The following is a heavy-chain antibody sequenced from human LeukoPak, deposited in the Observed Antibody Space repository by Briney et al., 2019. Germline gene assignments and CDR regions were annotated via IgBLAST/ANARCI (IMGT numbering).Heavy chain of an antibody. J-gene: IGHJ4*02. CDR2: IWYDGSNK. D-gene: IGHD2-2*01. V-gene: IGHV3-33*01. CDR3: AADSTADY. Sequence: PGRSLRLFCAPSRYTFSSYGMHWVRQAPDKGLEWVAVIWYDGSNKYYADSVKGRFTISRDNSKNTLYLQMNSLRAEDTAVYYCAADSTADYWGQGTLVTVSS. CDR1: RYTFSSYG.